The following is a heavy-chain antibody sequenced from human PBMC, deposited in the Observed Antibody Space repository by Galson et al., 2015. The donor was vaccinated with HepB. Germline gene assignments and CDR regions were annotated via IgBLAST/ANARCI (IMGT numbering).Heavy chain of an antibody. Sequence: SLRLSCAASGFTFSSYSMNWVRQAPGKGLEWVSYISSSSSTIYYADSVKGRFTISRDNSKNTLYLQMNSLRAEDTAVYYCAVYDYGDPDAFDIWGQGTMVTVSS. D-gene: IGHD4-17*01. J-gene: IGHJ3*02. CDR3: AVYDYGDPDAFDI. CDR2: ISSSSSTI. CDR1: GFTFSSYS. V-gene: IGHV3-48*01.